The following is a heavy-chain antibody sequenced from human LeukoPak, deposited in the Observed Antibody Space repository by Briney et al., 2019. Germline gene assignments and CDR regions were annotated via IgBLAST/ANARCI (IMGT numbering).Heavy chain of an antibody. CDR2: IYYSGST. J-gene: IGHJ4*02. CDR1: GGSFSGYY. D-gene: IGHD3-3*01. V-gene: IGHV4-59*01. Sequence: PSETLSLTCAVYGGSFSGYYWSWIRQPPGKGLEWIGYIYYSGSTNYNPSLKSRVTISVDTSKNQFSLKLSSVTAADTAVYYCASSEPLYYDFWSGYYRFDYWGQGTLVTVSS. CDR3: ASSEPLYYDFWSGYYRFDY.